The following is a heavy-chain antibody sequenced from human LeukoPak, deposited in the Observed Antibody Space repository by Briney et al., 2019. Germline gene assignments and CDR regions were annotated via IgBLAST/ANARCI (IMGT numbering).Heavy chain of an antibody. V-gene: IGHV3-7*01. J-gene: IGHJ4*02. CDR1: GFTFSNYC. CDR2: INQNGSEK. CDR3: ARGRGSYRTPVVYFDY. Sequence: GGSLRLSCAASGFTFSNYCMSWVRQAPGKGLEWVANINQNGSEKYYVDSVKGRFTISRDNAKNSLYLQMNSLRAEDTAVYYCARGRGSYRTPVVYFDYWGQGTLVTVSP. D-gene: IGHD1-26*01.